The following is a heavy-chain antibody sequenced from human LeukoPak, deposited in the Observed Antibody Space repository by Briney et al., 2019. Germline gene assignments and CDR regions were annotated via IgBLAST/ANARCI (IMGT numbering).Heavy chain of an antibody. CDR3: AADRGRGGGLELDY. CDR1: GFTFTSSA. J-gene: IGHJ4*02. V-gene: IGHV1-58*02. D-gene: IGHD1-7*01. Sequence: SVKVSCKASGFTFTSSAMQWMRQARGQRLEWIGWIVVGSGNTNYAQKFQERVTITRDMSTSTAYMELSSLRSEDTAVYYCAADRGRGGGLELDYWGQGTLVTVSS. CDR2: IVVGSGNT.